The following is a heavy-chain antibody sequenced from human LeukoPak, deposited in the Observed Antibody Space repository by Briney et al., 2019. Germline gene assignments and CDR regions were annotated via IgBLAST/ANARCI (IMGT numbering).Heavy chain of an antibody. CDR1: GGSISSYY. CDR2: IYTSGST. J-gene: IGHJ5*02. Sequence: PSETLSLTCTVPGGSISSYYWSWIRQPAGKGLEWIGRIYTSGSTNYNPSLKSRVTISLDKSKNQFSLKLSSVTAADTAMYYCARDDCSSTTCPGRWFDPWGQGTLVTVSS. CDR3: ARDDCSSTTCPGRWFDP. D-gene: IGHD2-2*01. V-gene: IGHV4-4*07.